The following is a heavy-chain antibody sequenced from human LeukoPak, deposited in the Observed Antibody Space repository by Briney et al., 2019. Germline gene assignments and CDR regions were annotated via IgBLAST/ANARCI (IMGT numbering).Heavy chain of an antibody. Sequence: SETLSLTCTVSGGSINNSNDYWDWIRQPPGQGLEWIRYVHYSGYSYYSPSLKSRVTISADTSNNQFYLKLRSVTAADTAVFYCARRPHYGYYIGFIDYWGQETLVTVSS. D-gene: IGHD4-17*01. CDR3: ARRPHYGYYIGFIDY. J-gene: IGHJ4*02. CDR1: GGSINNSNDY. CDR2: VHYSGYS. V-gene: IGHV4-39*01.